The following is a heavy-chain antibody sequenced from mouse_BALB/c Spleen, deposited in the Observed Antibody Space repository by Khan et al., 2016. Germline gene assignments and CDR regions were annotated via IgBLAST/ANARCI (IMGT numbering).Heavy chain of an antibody. CDR2: IDPFNGGT. D-gene: IGHD1-1*01. Sequence: LQQSGPELMKPGASVKISCKASGYSFTSYYMHWVKQSHGKSLEWFGYIDPFNGGTSYNQKFKGKATLTVDKSSSTAYMHLSSLTSEDSAVYYCASSTQSFYAMDYWGQGTSVTVSS. J-gene: IGHJ4*01. V-gene: IGHV1S135*01. CDR3: ASSTQSFYAMDY. CDR1: GYSFTSYY.